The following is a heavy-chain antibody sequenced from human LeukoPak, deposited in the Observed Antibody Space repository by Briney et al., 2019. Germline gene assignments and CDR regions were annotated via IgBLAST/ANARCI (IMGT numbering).Heavy chain of an antibody. CDR2: ISGSGTST. CDR1: GFTFRSYA. CDR3: EGTYYYDSSDGY. J-gene: IGHJ4*02. Sequence: GGSLRLSCAASGFTFRSYAMSWVRQAPGKGLEWVLAISGSGTSTYYADSVKGRFTISRDNSKNTLYLQMNSLRAEDTAVYYCEGTYYYDSSDGYWGQGTLVTVSS. V-gene: IGHV3-23*01. D-gene: IGHD3-22*01.